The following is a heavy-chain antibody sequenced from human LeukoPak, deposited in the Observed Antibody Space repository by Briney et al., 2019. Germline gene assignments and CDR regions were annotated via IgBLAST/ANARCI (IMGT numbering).Heavy chain of an antibody. V-gene: IGHV4-59*01. CDR2: IYYGGST. J-gene: IGHJ6*02. Sequence: SETLSLTCTVSGGSISSYYWSWIRQPPGKGLEWIGYIYYGGSTNYNPSLKSRVTISVDTSKNQFSLKLSSVTAADTAVYYCARERKDYEGYYGMDVWGQGTTVTVSS. D-gene: IGHD4-17*01. CDR1: GGSISSYY. CDR3: ARERKDYEGYYGMDV.